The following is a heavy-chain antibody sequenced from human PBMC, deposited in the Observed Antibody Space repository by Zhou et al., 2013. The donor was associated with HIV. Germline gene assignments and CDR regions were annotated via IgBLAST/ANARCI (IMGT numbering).Heavy chain of an antibody. Sequence: QVQLQESGPGLVKPSETLSLTCTVSGDSISSFYWSWIRHPAGQGLEWIGRIYTSGSTNYNPSLKSRVTMSVDTSKNQFSLKVSSVTAADTAVYYCARHDHYYYYMDVWGKGTTVTVSS. CDR2: IYTSGST. CDR1: GDSISSFY. J-gene: IGHJ6*03. V-gene: IGHV4-4*07. CDR3: ARHDHYYYYMDV. D-gene: IGHD1-1*01.